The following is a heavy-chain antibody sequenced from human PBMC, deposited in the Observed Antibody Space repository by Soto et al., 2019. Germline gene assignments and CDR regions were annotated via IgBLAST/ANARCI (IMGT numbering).Heavy chain of an antibody. CDR1: GGSISSYY. J-gene: IGHJ4*02. Sequence: PSETLSLTCTVSGGSISSYYWSWIRQPPGKGLEWIGYIYYSGSTNYNPSLKSRVTISVDTSKNQFSLKLSPVTAADTAVYYCARRGWSGGFDYWGQGTLVTVSS. V-gene: IGHV4-59*08. CDR2: IYYSGST. CDR3: ARRGWSGGFDY. D-gene: IGHD6-19*01.